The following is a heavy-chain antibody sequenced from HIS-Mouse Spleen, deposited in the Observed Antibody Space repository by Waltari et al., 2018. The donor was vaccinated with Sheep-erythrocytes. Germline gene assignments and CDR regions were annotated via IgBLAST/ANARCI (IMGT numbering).Heavy chain of an antibody. CDR3: ARGTTPRAARVGLDY. D-gene: IGHD6-6*01. J-gene: IGHJ4*02. V-gene: IGHV1-46*03. CDR2: INPSGGST. CDR1: GYTFTSYY. Sequence: QVQLVQSGAEVKKPGASVKVSCKASGYTFTSYYMHWVRQAPGQGLEWMGIINPSGGSTSYAKKFQGRVTMTRDTSTSTVYMELSSLRSEDTAVYYCARGTTPRAARVGLDYWGQGTLVTVSS.